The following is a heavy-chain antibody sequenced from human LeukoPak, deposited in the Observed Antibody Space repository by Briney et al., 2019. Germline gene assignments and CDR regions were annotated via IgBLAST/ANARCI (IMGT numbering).Heavy chain of an antibody. Sequence: ASVTVSCKASGGTFSSYAISWVRQAPGQGLEWMGGIIPIFGTANYAQKFQGRVTITADESTSTAYMELSSLRSEDTAVYYCAREEDSSGYYYSRGAFDIWGQGTMVTVSS. V-gene: IGHV1-69*13. CDR3: AREEDSSGYYYSRGAFDI. CDR2: IIPIFGTA. D-gene: IGHD3-22*01. CDR1: GGTFSSYA. J-gene: IGHJ3*02.